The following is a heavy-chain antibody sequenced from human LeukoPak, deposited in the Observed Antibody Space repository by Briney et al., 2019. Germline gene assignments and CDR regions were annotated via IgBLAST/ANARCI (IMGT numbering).Heavy chain of an antibody. CDR1: GFTFSSYE. D-gene: IGHD1-14*01. J-gene: IGHJ3*02. Sequence: GGSLRLSCAASGFTFSSYEMNWVRQAPGKGLEWVSYISSSGSTIYYADSVKGRFTISRDNAKNSLYLQMNSLRAEDTAVYYCARVTGGAPGAFDIWGQGTMVTVSS. V-gene: IGHV3-48*03. CDR3: ARVTGGAPGAFDI. CDR2: ISSSGSTI.